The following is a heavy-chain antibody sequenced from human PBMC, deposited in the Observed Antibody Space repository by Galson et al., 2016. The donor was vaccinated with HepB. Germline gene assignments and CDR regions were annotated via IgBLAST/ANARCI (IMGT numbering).Heavy chain of an antibody. CDR3: ASAARARTVRFAYNV. Sequence: SVKVSCKALGHNLIDHYLHWVRQAPGQGLEWMAWINPKSGDTRLASQFQGRVTMTKDTSVNTAYLELSGLTSDDTAVYYCASAARARTVRFAYNVWGQGTLVIVSS. J-gene: IGHJ3*01. CDR2: INPKSGDT. CDR1: GHNLIDHY. D-gene: IGHD3-3*01. V-gene: IGHV1-2*02.